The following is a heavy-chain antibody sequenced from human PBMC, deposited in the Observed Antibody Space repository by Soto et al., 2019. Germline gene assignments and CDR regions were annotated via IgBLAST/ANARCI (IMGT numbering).Heavy chain of an antibody. CDR1: GGSVSSGSYY. J-gene: IGHJ5*02. CDR2: IYYSGST. V-gene: IGHV4-61*01. D-gene: IGHD4-17*01. Sequence: QVQLQESGPGLVKPSETLSLTCTVSGGSVSSGSYYWSWIRQPPGKGLEWIGYIYYSGSTNYNPSRKSRVTSSVDTSKNQFSLQLRSVTAADTAVYYCAREYGDYPYWFDPWGQGTLVTVSS. CDR3: AREYGDYPYWFDP.